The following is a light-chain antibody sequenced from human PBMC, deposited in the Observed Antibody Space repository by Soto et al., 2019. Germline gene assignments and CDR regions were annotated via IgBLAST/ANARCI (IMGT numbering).Light chain of an antibody. CDR3: QQSHSTPWT. Sequence: DLQMTQSPSSLSASVGDRVTITCRASQTITTYLNWYQQKPGKAPKLLIYGASTLQSGVSSRFTGSGSGTDFTLTISSLQPEDFATYHCQQSHSTPWTFGQGTKVEIK. CDR1: QTITTY. CDR2: GAS. V-gene: IGKV1-39*01. J-gene: IGKJ1*01.